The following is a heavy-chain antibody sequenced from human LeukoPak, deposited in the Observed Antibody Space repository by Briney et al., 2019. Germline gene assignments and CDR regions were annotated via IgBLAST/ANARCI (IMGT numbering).Heavy chain of an antibody. CDR2: ISGSGGST. J-gene: IGHJ4*02. CDR1: GFTFSSYA. Sequence: GGSLRLSCAASGFTFSSYAMSWVRQAPGKGLEWVSAISGSGGSTYYADSVKSRFTISRDNAKNSLYLQMNSLRAEDTAVYYCARGDTVADNWGQGTLVTVSS. CDR3: ARGDTVADN. V-gene: IGHV3-23*01. D-gene: IGHD4-23*01.